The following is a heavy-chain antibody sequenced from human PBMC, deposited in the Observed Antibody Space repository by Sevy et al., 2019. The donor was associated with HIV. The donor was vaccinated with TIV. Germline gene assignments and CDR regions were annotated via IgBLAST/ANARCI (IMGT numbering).Heavy chain of an antibody. CDR2: FSAGGYT. V-gene: IGHV3-23*01. CDR3: AKDLGDTTVRVFYFDH. J-gene: IGHJ4*02. Sequence: GGSLRLSYAASGFTFSAYAMVWVRQAPGKGLEWVSVFSAGGYTYYADSVKGRFTISRDNSKNTVYLQMNSLRAEDTAIYYCAKDLGDTTVRVFYFDHWGQGTLVTVSS. CDR1: GFTFSAYA. D-gene: IGHD1-1*01.